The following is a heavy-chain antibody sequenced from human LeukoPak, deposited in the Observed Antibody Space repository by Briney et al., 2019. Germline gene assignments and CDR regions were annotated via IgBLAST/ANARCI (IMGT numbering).Heavy chain of an antibody. J-gene: IGHJ4*02. Sequence: GSLRLSCAASGFTFSSYSMNWVRQAPGKGLEWISHIRDSGTTDYADSVKGRFTISRDNAKNSLYLQLSSLRAEDTAVYYCARDHDFAFDNWGQGTLVTVSS. V-gene: IGHV3-48*01. CDR2: IRDSGTT. CDR3: ARDHDFAFDN. D-gene: IGHD2-21*02. CDR1: GFTFSSYS.